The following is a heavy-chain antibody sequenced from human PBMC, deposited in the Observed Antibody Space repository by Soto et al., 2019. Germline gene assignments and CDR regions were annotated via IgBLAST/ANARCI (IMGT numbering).Heavy chain of an antibody. CDR3: ARGPRGGPFDY. Sequence: QVQLVQSGAEVRKPGSSVKVSCRASGGTFTNYAISWVRQAPGQGLEWMGGIIPVFGTSSYAQKFQGRVTIIADESTLGHMELSSLRSDHTAVYYCARGPRGGPFDYWGQGTLVSVSS. V-gene: IGHV1-69*12. J-gene: IGHJ4*02. D-gene: IGHD3-16*01. CDR2: IIPVFGTS. CDR1: GGTFTNYA.